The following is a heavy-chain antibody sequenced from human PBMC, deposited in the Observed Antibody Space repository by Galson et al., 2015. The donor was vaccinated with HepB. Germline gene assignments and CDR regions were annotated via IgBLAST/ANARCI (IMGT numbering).Heavy chain of an antibody. Sequence: VKVSCKASGYSFNNYAIPWVRQAPGQGLQWMGWISGYNGRAMYAQEFQDRVTLTIDTSTTTASMEVNRLTSDDTAMYYCARDLAAETTDAFDIWGQGTMVTVSS. J-gene: IGHJ3*02. CDR1: GYSFNNYA. D-gene: IGHD6-13*01. CDR2: ISGYNGRA. V-gene: IGHV1-18*01. CDR3: ARDLAAETTDAFDI.